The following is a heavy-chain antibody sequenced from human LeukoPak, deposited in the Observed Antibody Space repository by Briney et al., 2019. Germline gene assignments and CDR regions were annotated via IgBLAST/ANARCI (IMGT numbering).Heavy chain of an antibody. CDR1: GGTFSSYA. Sequence: SVKVSCKASGGTFSSYAISWVRQAPGQGLEWMGGIIPIFGTVNYAQKFQGRVTITADESTSTAYMELSSLRSEDTAVYYCAREKSVVVVAATRRETGIFDYWGQGTLVTVSS. CDR3: AREKSVVVVAATRRETGIFDY. V-gene: IGHV1-69*13. J-gene: IGHJ4*02. CDR2: IIPIFGTV. D-gene: IGHD2-15*01.